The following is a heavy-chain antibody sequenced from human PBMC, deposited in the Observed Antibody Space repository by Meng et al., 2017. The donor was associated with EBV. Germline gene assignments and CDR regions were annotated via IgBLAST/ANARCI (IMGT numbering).Heavy chain of an antibody. J-gene: IGHJ4*02. D-gene: IGHD1-26*01. CDR3: AHSRVGATEFDY. V-gene: IGHV2-5*02. CDR1: GFSLSSIGVG. CDR2: IYWDDDK. Sequence: QIPLEGFGPTLVKPTQTLTLTCTFSGFSLSSIGVGVGWIRQPPGKALEWLALIYWDDDKRYSPSLKSRLNINKDTYKNQVVLTMTNMDPVDTATYYCAHSRVGATEFDYWGQGTLVTVSS.